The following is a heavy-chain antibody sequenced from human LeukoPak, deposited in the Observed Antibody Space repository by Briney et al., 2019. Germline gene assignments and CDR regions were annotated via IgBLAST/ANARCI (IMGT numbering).Heavy chain of an antibody. V-gene: IGHV1-24*01. D-gene: IGHD3-16*02. CDR3: ATALDYVWGSYRYNGYPLLDY. Sequence: GASVKVSCKVSGYTLTELSMRWVRQAPGKGLEWMGGFDPEDGETIYTQKFQGRVTMTEDTSTDTAYMELSSLRSEDTAVYYCATALDYVWGSYRYNGYPLLDYWGQGTLVTVSS. J-gene: IGHJ4*02. CDR1: GYTLTELS. CDR2: FDPEDGET.